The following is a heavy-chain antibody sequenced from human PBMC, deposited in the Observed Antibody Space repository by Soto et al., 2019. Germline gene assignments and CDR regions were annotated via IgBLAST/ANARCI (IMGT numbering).Heavy chain of an antibody. D-gene: IGHD4-17*01. CDR3: AKAQIDDQTTGIDY. Sequence: PGGSLRLSCAASGFTFSSYAMSWVRQAPGKGLEWVSAISGSGGSTYYADSVKGRFTISRDNSKNTLYLQMNSLRAEDTAVYYCAKAQIDDQTTGIDYWGQGTLVTVSS. J-gene: IGHJ4*02. V-gene: IGHV3-23*01. CDR1: GFTFSSYA. CDR2: ISGSGGST.